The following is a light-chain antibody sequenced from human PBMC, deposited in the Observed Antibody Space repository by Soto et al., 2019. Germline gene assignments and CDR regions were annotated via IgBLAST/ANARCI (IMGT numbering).Light chain of an antibody. CDR2: EVS. CDR3: STFATSRADD. V-gene: IGLV2-14*01. Sequence: QSALTQPASVSGSIGQSITISSTETSSDVGAYNYVSWYQQQSGKAPKLSIHEVSSRPAGVSDRFSGSKSGNTSSLTISGLQAEGEAGDSCSTFATSRADDFGIGTKV. J-gene: IGLJ1*01. CDR1: SSDVGAYNY.